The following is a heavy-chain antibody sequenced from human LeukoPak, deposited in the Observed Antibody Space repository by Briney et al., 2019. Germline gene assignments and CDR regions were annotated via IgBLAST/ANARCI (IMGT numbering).Heavy chain of an antibody. CDR2: ISSSSSTI. J-gene: IGHJ3*02. Sequence: GGSLRLSCAASGFTFSSYSMNWVRQAPGKGLEWVSYISSSSSTIYYADSVKGRFTISGDNAKNSLYLQMNSLRAEDTAVYYCARDAISPGIVVVVAETNAFDIWGQGTMVTVSS. D-gene: IGHD2-15*01. CDR1: GFTFSSYS. CDR3: ARDAISPGIVVVVAETNAFDI. V-gene: IGHV3-48*01.